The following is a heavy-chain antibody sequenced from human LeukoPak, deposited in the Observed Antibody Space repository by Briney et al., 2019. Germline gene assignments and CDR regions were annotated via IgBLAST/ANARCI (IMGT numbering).Heavy chain of an antibody. J-gene: IGHJ4*02. CDR2: IIPIFGTA. D-gene: IGHD5-24*01. CDR3: AREMATISFVFDY. V-gene: IGHV1-69*13. CDR1: GYTFTSYY. Sequence: ASVKVSCKASGYTFTSYYMHWVRQAPGLGLEWMGGIIPIFGTANYAQKFQGRVTITADESTSTAYMELSSLRSEDTAVYYCAREMATISFVFDYWGQGTLVTVSS.